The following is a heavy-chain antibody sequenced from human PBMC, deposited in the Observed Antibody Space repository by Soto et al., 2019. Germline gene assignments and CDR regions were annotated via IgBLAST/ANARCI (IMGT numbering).Heavy chain of an antibody. CDR3: ARDKTIAAAGPFDY. D-gene: IGHD6-13*01. CDR1: GFTFSSYA. CDR2: ISGSGGST. V-gene: IGHV3-23*01. J-gene: IGHJ4*02. Sequence: SGGSLRLSCAASGFTFSSYAMSWVRQAPGKGLEWVSAISGSGGSTYYADSVKGRFTISRDNSKNTLYLQMNSLRAEDTAVYYCARDKTIAAAGPFDYWGQGTQVTVSS.